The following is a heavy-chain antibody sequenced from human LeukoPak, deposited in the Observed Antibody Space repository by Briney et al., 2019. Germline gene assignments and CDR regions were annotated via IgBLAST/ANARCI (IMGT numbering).Heavy chain of an antibody. CDR3: ARDGRDSSGPTRAEYFQH. CDR2: ISSSSSTI. CDR1: GFTFSSYS. J-gene: IGHJ1*01. Sequence: GGSLRLSCAASGFTFSSYSMNWVRQAPGKGLEWVSYISSSSSTIYYADSVKGRFTISRDNAKNSLYLRMNSLRAEDTAVYYCARDGRDSSGPTRAEYFQHWGQGTLVTVSS. D-gene: IGHD3-22*01. V-gene: IGHV3-48*01.